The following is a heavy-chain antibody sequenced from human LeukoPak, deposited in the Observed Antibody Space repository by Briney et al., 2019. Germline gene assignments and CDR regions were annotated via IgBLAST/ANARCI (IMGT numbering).Heavy chain of an antibody. CDR2: LSVGGGDT. D-gene: IGHD3-16*01. CDR3: ARDYTEGIPWYYYFDY. V-gene: IGHV3-23*01. Sequence: GGSLRLSCAASGFTLSSYSMSWVRQAPGKGLEWVAALSVGGGDTYYADSVKGRFTISRDISKSTLYLQMNGLRAEDTATYYCARDYTEGIPWYYYFDYWGQGTLVSVSS. CDR1: GFTLSSYS. J-gene: IGHJ4*02.